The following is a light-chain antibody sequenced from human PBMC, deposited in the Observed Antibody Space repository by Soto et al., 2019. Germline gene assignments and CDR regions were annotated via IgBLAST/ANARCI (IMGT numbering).Light chain of an antibody. Sequence: DIQMTQSPSSLSASVGDRVTITCRASQTISNYLNWYQQKPGKAPKLLIYAASSLQSGVPSRFSGSGSGTDFTLTISSLQPEDFATYYCQQANSFPPTFGGGTKVEIK. J-gene: IGKJ4*01. CDR2: AAS. V-gene: IGKV1-12*01. CDR1: QTISNY. CDR3: QQANSFPPT.